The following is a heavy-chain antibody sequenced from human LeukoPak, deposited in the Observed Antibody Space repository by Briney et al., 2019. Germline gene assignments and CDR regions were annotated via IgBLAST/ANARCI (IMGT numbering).Heavy chain of an antibody. D-gene: IGHD1-7*01. J-gene: IGHJ4*02. Sequence: SETLSLTCTVSGGSISSYYWSWIRQPPGKGLEWIGYIYYSGSTNYNPSLKSRVTISVDTSKNQFSLKLSSVTAADTAVYYCARHNWDYDFDYWGQGTLVTVSS. CDR2: IYYSGST. CDR1: GGSISSYY. V-gene: IGHV4-59*01. CDR3: ARHNWDYDFDY.